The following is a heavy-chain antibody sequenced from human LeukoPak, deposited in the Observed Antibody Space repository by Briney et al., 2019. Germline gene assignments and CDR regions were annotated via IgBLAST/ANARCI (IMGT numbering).Heavy chain of an antibody. V-gene: IGHV3-66*01. CDR3: ARVSQHYYDSSGYTY. CDR1: GFTVSSNY. D-gene: IGHD3-22*01. CDR2: IYSGGST. Sequence: GGSLRLSCAAPGFTVSSNYMSWVRQAPGKGLEWVSVIYSGGSTYYADSVKGRFTISRDNSKNTLYLQMNSLRAEDTAVYYCARVSQHYYDSSGYTYWGQGTLVTVSS. J-gene: IGHJ4*02.